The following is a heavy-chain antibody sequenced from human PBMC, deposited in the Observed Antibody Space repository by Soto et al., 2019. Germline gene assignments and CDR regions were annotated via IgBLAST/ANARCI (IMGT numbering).Heavy chain of an antibody. Sequence: QLQLQESGPGLVKPSETLSLTCTVSGGSISSSSYYWGWIRQPPGKGLEWIGSIYYSGSTYYNPSLKSRVTISVDTSKNQFSLKLSSVTAADTAVYYCARQGLVGRSNDYWGQGTLVTVSS. CDR2: IYYSGST. CDR3: ARQGLVGRSNDY. J-gene: IGHJ4*02. CDR1: GGSISSSSYY. V-gene: IGHV4-39*01. D-gene: IGHD2-2*01.